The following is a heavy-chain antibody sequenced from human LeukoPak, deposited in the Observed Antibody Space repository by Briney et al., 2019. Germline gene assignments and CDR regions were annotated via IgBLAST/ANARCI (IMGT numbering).Heavy chain of an antibody. D-gene: IGHD6-19*01. CDR3: ARALGWSSGYY. Sequence: QTGGSLRLSCAASGFTFSSYSMNWVRQAPGKGLEWVSYISSSSSTIYYADSVKGRFTISRDNAKNSLYLQMNSLRAEDTAVYYCARALGWSSGYYWGQGTLVTVSS. J-gene: IGHJ4*02. V-gene: IGHV3-48*04. CDR1: GFTFSSYS. CDR2: ISSSSSTI.